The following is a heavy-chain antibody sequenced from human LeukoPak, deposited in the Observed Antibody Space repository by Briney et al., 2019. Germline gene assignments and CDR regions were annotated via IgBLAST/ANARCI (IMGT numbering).Heavy chain of an antibody. Sequence: SETLSLTCTVSGGSISSSSFYWGWIRQPPGKGLEWIGSIYYSGSTHYNPSLKSRVSISVVTSKNQFSLKLSSVSAADTAVYYCARRPGYDILTGYYRKIFDYWGQGTLVTVSS. V-gene: IGHV4-39*07. J-gene: IGHJ4*02. CDR1: GGSISSSSFY. CDR3: ARRPGYDILTGYYRKIFDY. D-gene: IGHD3-9*01. CDR2: IYYSGST.